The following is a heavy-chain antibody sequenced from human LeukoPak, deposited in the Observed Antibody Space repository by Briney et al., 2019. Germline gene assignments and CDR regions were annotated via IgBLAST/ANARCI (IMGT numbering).Heavy chain of an antibody. CDR1: GYTFTGYY. Sequence: GASVKVSCKASGYTFTGYYMHWVRQAPGQGLEWMGWINPNSGGTNYAQKFQGRVTMTRDTSISTAYMELSRLRSDDTAVYYCARVFMGRGVTLPGYWGQGTLVTVSS. D-gene: IGHD3-10*01. V-gene: IGHV1-2*02. CDR2: INPNSGGT. CDR3: ARVFMGRGVTLPGY. J-gene: IGHJ4*02.